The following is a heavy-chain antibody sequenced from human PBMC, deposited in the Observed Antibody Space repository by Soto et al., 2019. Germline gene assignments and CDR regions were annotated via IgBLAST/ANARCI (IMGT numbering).Heavy chain of an antibody. CDR1: GGSFSGYY. CDR3: ARGRSQWLVSYYFDY. V-gene: IGHV4-34*01. D-gene: IGHD6-19*01. Sequence: SETLSLTCAVYGGSFSGYYWSWIRHPPGKGLEWIGEINHSGSTNYNPSLKSRVTISVDTSKNQFSLKLSSVTAADTAVYYCARGRSQWLVSYYFDYWGQGTLVTVSS. J-gene: IGHJ4*02. CDR2: INHSGST.